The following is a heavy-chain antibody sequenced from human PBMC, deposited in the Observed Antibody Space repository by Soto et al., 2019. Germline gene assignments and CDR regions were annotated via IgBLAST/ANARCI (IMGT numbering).Heavy chain of an antibody. Sequence: QVQLVQSGAEVKKSGASVKVSCKASGYTFTNYGFSWVRQAPGQGLEWMGWISAHNGNTNYAQKLQGRVTMTTDTSTSTAYMELRSLRSDGTAVYYCATNSGSYSFPDYWGQGTLVTVSS. CDR2: ISAHNGNT. D-gene: IGHD1-26*01. J-gene: IGHJ4*02. V-gene: IGHV1-18*01. CDR3: ATNSGSYSFPDY. CDR1: GYTFTNYG.